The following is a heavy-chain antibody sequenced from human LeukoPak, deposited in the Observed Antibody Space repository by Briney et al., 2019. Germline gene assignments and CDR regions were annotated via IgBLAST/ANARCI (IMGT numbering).Heavy chain of an antibody. Sequence: ASVKVSFTASGGTFSSYAISWVRQAPGQGLEWMGRIIPILGIANYAQKFQGRVTITADKSTSTAYMELSSLRSEDTAVYYCARASSNYKFDYWGQGTLVTVSS. CDR2: IIPILGIA. CDR3: ARASSNYKFDY. D-gene: IGHD4-11*01. J-gene: IGHJ4*02. V-gene: IGHV1-69*04. CDR1: GGTFSSYA.